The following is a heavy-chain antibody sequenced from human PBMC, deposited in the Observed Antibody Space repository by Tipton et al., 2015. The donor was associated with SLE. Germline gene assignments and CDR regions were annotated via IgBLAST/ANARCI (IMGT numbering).Heavy chain of an antibody. D-gene: IGHD3-22*01. V-gene: IGHV4-31*03. CDR2: MFYSGTT. CDR1: GGSISSGAHY. Sequence: TLSLTCTVSGGSISSGAHYWSWIRHHPGKGLEWIAYMFYSGTTYYNPSLKSRVSMSLDTSRKQFSLTLNSVTAADTAVYYCARDEYRYDATGYHLLGHFDFWGQGTLVTVSS. J-gene: IGHJ4*02. CDR3: ARDEYRYDATGYHLLGHFDF.